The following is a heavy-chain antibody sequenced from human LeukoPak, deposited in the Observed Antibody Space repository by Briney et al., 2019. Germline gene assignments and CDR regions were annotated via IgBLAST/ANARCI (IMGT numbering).Heavy chain of an antibody. CDR1: GFTFSSYG. CDR3: AREASYSGSXATIDN. Sequence: GGSLRLSCAASGFTFSSYGIHWVRQAPGKGLEWVAFIRYDGSNKYHADSVKGRFTISRDNAKNSVYLQMNSPRAEDSAVYYCAREASYSGSXATIDNXXQGTLVTVXS. V-gene: IGHV3-30*02. J-gene: IGHJ4*02. CDR2: IRYDGSNK. D-gene: IGHD1-26*01.